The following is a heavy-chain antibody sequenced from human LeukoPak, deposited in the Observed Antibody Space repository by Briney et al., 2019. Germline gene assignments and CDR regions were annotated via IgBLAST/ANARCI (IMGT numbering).Heavy chain of an antibody. Sequence: SETLSLTCTVSGGSISSSSYYWGWIRQPPGKGLEWIGSIYYSGSIYYNPSLKSRVTISVDTSKNQFSLKLSSVTAADTAVYYCARVVRGHFDYWGQGTLVTVSS. J-gene: IGHJ4*02. CDR3: ARVVRGHFDY. D-gene: IGHD3-10*01. CDR2: IYYSGSI. V-gene: IGHV4-39*07. CDR1: GGSISSSSYY.